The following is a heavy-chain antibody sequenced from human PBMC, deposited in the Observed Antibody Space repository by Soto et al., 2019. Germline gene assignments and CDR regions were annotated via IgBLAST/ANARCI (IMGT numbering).Heavy chain of an antibody. CDR1: GFTFSSYS. CDR2: ISSSSSYI. CDR3: ARVKVAPGGCMDV. J-gene: IGHJ6*02. Sequence: EVQLVESGGGLVKPGGSLRLSCAASGFTFSSYSMNWVRQAPGKGLEWVSSISSSSSYIYYADSVKGRFTISRDNAKNSLDLQMNSLRAEDTAVYYCARVKVAPGGCMDVWGQGTTVTVSS. V-gene: IGHV3-21*01. D-gene: IGHD5-12*01.